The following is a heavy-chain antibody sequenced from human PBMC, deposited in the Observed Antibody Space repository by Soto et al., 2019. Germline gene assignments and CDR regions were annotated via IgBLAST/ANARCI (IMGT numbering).Heavy chain of an antibody. CDR1: GGSMTSYY. Sequence: QVQLQESGPGLVRPSETLSLTCTVSGGSMTSYYWGWIRKPPGKGLEWIGHIYYSAKTYSNPSLRGRLTMSNDPAKNQFSLKLSSVAASGKALYYWARVASREAFEVWGQGAMVSVSS. CDR2: IYYSAKT. J-gene: IGHJ3*01. CDR3: ARVASREAFEV. V-gene: IGHV4-59*01.